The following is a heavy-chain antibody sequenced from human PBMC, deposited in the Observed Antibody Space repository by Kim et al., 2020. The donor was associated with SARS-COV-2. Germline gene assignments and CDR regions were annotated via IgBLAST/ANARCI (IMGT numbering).Heavy chain of an antibody. D-gene: IGHD5-12*01. J-gene: IGHJ4*02. Sequence: NPSLQSRVTISVDTSKNRFSLKLSSVTAADTAVYYCARGGGRRDGYNYDYWGQGTLVTVSS. V-gene: IGHV4-59*09. CDR3: ARGGGRRDGYNYDY.